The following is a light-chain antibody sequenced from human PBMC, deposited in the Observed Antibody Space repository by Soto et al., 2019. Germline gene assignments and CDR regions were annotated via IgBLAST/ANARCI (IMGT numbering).Light chain of an antibody. Sequence: DIQMTQSPSTLSASVGDRVTISCRASQSISSWLAWYQQKPGKAPKLLIYKASSLESGVPSRFSGSGSGTEFTLTISSLQPDDFATYYCQPYNSYSGTFGPGTKVDIK. CDR3: QPYNSYSGT. V-gene: IGKV1-5*03. J-gene: IGKJ1*01. CDR1: QSISSW. CDR2: KAS.